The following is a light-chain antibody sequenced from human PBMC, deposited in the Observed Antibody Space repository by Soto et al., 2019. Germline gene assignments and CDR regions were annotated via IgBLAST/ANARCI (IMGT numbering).Light chain of an antibody. V-gene: IGKV3-20*01. CDR3: QQYDNSPRT. J-gene: IGKJ1*01. Sequence: EIVLTQSPGTLSLSPGERATLSCRASQSVNSNYLAWYQQKPGQGPRLLMYGASSRATGIPDRFSGSGSGTDFTLPISRLEPEDFAVYYFQQYDNSPRTFGQGTTVEIK. CDR2: GAS. CDR1: QSVNSNY.